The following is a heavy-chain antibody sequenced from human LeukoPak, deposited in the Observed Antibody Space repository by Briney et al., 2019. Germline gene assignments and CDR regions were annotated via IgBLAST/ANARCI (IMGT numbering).Heavy chain of an antibody. Sequence: ASVKVSCKASGYTFTSYYMHWMRQAPVQGLEWMGIINPSGGSTNYAQKFQGRVTMTRDTSTSTVYMELSSLRSEDTAVYYCARVGSYEYHFDYWGQGTLVTVSS. D-gene: IGHD1-26*01. CDR2: INPSGGST. J-gene: IGHJ4*02. V-gene: IGHV1-46*01. CDR3: ARVGSYEYHFDY. CDR1: GYTFTSYY.